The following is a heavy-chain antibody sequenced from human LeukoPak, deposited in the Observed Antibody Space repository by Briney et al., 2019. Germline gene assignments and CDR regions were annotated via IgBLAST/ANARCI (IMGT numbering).Heavy chain of an antibody. Sequence: PGGSLRLSCAASGVTFSSHTMNWVRQAPGKGLEWVSYISSSGRTIHYADSVKGRFTISRDNAENSLYLQMNSLRDEDTAVYYCAKDLTSVPTRWGQGTLVTVSS. CDR2: ISSSGRTI. CDR3: AKDLTSVPTR. D-gene: IGHD4-17*01. V-gene: IGHV3-48*02. CDR1: GVTFSSHT. J-gene: IGHJ4*02.